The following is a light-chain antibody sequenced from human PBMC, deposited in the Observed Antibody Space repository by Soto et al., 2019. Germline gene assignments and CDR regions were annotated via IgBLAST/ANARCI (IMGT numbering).Light chain of an antibody. Sequence: EIVMTQSPTTLSVSPGERATLSCRASQSVSSDLAWYQQKPGQAPRLLIYHASSRATGIPARFSGSGSGTEFTLTISSLQSEDFAVYYCQQYNNWLRTFGQGTKVDIK. J-gene: IGKJ1*01. CDR1: QSVSSD. V-gene: IGKV3-15*01. CDR2: HAS. CDR3: QQYNNWLRT.